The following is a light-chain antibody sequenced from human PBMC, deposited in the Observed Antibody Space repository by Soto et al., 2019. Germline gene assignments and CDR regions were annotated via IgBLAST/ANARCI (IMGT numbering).Light chain of an antibody. CDR3: CSYAGNTLVV. CDR1: SSDVGAYNY. V-gene: IGLV2-14*03. CDR2: EVS. J-gene: IGLJ2*01. Sequence: QSALTQPASVSGSPGQSITISCTGTSSDVGAYNYVSWYQQHPGKAPKLIIYEVSDRPSGVSNRFSGSKSGNTASLTISGLQAEDEADYYCCSYAGNTLVVFGGGTKLTVL.